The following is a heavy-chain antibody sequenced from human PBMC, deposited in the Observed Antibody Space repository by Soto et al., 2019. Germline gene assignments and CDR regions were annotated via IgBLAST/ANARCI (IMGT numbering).Heavy chain of an antibody. CDR1: GGYISSGGNY. J-gene: IGHJ4*02. D-gene: IGHD2-8*01. Sequence: PSETLSLTCSVPGGYISSGGNYWSWIRQHPGKGLEWIGFIYYTGHTKYNAALKSRASISGDMSENQFSLTLTSVTAADTAVYYCAREDINESFFDSWGPGILVTVSS. CDR2: IYYTGHT. V-gene: IGHV4-31*03. CDR3: AREDINESFFDS.